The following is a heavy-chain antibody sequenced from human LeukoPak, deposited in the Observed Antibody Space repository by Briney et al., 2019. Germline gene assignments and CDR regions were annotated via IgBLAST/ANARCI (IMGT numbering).Heavy chain of an antibody. CDR1: GYTFTSYD. D-gene: IGHD1-26*01. J-gene: IGHJ4*02. Sequence: ASVKVSCKASGYTFTSYDINWVRQATGQGLEWMGWISAYNGNTNYAQKLQGRVTMTTDTSTSTAYMELRSLRSDDTAVYYCARDERELLSYFDYWGQGTLVTVSS. CDR2: ISAYNGNT. V-gene: IGHV1-18*01. CDR3: ARDERELLSYFDY.